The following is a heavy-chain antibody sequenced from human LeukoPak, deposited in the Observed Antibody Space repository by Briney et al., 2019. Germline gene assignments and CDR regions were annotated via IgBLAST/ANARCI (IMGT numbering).Heavy chain of an antibody. D-gene: IGHD6-19*01. V-gene: IGHV3-30*04. CDR3: ARDLSSGAFDP. CDR1: GFTFSNYA. CDR2: ISYDGSDN. Sequence: GGSLRLSCVASGFTFSNYAIHWVRQAPGKGLEWVAVISYDGSDNYYADSVKGRFTISRDNAKDSLYLQMNSLRAEDTAVYYCARDLSSGAFDPWGQGTLVTVSS. J-gene: IGHJ5*02.